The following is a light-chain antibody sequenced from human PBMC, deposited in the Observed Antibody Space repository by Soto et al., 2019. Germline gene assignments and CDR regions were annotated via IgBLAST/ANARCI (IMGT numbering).Light chain of an antibody. CDR1: QGISEY. J-gene: IGKJ1*01. Sequence: DIQMAQSPSSLSASIGNIVTITCRAIQGISEYLAWYQQRPGNAPNLLIYGASILQSGVPSRFSGSGSGTHFTLTISSLQPEDVATYYCQSYNSIPRTFGQGTTVEIK. CDR3: QSYNSIPRT. CDR2: GAS. V-gene: IGKV1-27*01.